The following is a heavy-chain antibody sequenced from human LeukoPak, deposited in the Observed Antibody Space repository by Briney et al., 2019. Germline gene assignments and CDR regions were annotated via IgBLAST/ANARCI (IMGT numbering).Heavy chain of an antibody. CDR2: IIPIFGTA. D-gene: IGHD6-13*01. CDR1: GGTFSSYA. CDR3: ARSQQLALYNWFDP. Sequence: SVKVSCKASGGTFSSYAISWVRQAPGQGLEWMGGIIPIFGTANYAQKFQGRVTITADKSTSTAYMELSSLRSEDTAVYCCARSQQLALYNWFDPWGQGTLVTVSS. J-gene: IGHJ5*02. V-gene: IGHV1-69*06.